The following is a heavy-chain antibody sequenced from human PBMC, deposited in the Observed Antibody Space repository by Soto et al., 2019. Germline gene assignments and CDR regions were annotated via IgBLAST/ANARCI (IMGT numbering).Heavy chain of an antibody. Sequence: PGGSLRLSCAASGFTFSSYGMHWVRQAPGKGQEWVAVIWYDGSNKYYADSVKGRFTISRDNSKNTLYLQMNSLRAEDTAVYYCARDSSSGWYRGWFDPWGQGTLVTVYS. CDR2: IWYDGSNK. V-gene: IGHV3-33*01. D-gene: IGHD6-19*01. CDR3: ARDSSSGWYRGWFDP. J-gene: IGHJ5*02. CDR1: GFTFSSYG.